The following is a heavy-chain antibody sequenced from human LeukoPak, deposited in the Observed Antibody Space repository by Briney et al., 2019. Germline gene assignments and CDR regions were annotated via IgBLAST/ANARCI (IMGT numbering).Heavy chain of an antibody. J-gene: IGHJ4*02. V-gene: IGHV3-53*01. CDR3: ARSGLYYGSGSPMYYFDY. CDR2: IYSGGST. Sequence: GGSLRLSCAASGFTFSSYAMSWVRQAPGKGLEWVSLIYSGGSTYYADSVKGRFAISRDNSKNTLYLQMNSLRAEDTAVYYCARSGLYYGSGSPMYYFDYWGQGTLVTVSS. D-gene: IGHD3-10*01. CDR1: GFTFSSYA.